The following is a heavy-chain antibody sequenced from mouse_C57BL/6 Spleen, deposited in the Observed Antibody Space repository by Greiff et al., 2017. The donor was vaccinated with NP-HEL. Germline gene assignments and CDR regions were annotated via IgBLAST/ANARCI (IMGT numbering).Heavy chain of an antibody. V-gene: IGHV1-19*01. J-gene: IGHJ3*01. D-gene: IGHD3-3*01. CDR1: GYTFTDYY. CDR3: ARRDSVRGFAY. CDR2: INPYNGGT. Sequence: EVQLQQSGPVLVKPGASVKMSCKASGYTFTDYYMNWVKQSHGKSLEWIGVINPYNGGTSYNQKFKGKATLTVDKSSSTAYMELNSLTSEDSAVYYCARRDSVRGFAYWGQGTLVTVSA.